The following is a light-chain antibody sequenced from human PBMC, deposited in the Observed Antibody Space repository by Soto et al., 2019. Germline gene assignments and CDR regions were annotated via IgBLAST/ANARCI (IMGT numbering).Light chain of an antibody. J-gene: IGLJ1*01. CDR1: SSHVGGYNY. V-gene: IGLV2-11*02. CDR3: CSYAGSYTYV. CDR2: DVR. Sequence: GPLLQSVTNSCTGTSSHVGGYNYVSWYQQHPGKAPNLMIYDVRKRRSGVPDRFSGSKSSNTVSLTISGLQAEDEAEYYCCSYAGSYTYVFGTGTKVTVL.